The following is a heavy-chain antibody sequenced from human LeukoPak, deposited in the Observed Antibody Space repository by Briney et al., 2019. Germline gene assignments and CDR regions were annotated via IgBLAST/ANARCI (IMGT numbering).Heavy chain of an antibody. CDR2: IYPGDSDT. J-gene: IGHJ4*02. Sequence: GESLMIPCKGSGYSFTSYWMGWVRQMPRKGLEGMGVIYPGDSDTRYSPSFQAQVTISTDKYVSTAYLQWSSLEASDTAMYYCARTYYYDSSGYRLDYWGQGTLDTVSS. D-gene: IGHD3-22*01. CDR1: GYSFTSYW. CDR3: ARTYYYDSSGYRLDY. V-gene: IGHV5-51*01.